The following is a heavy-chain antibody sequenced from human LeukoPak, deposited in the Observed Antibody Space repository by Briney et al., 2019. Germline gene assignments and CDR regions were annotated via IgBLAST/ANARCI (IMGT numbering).Heavy chain of an antibody. CDR3: AKVSRSSIAAAGGYFDY. D-gene: IGHD6-13*01. V-gene: IGHV3-30*02. CDR1: GFTFSSYG. J-gene: IGHJ4*02. Sequence: GGSLRLSCAASGFTFSSYGMHWVRQAPGKGLEWVAFIRYDGSNKYYADSVKGRFTISRDNSKNTLYLQMNSLRAEDTAVYYCAKVSRSSIAAAGGYFDYWGQGTLVTVSS. CDR2: IRYDGSNK.